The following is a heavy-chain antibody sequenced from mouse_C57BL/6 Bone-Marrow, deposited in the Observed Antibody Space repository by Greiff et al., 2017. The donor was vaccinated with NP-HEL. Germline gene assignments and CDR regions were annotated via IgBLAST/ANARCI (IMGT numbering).Heavy chain of an antibody. D-gene: IGHD2-4*01. CDR1: GYSITSGYY. CDR3: ARNYDYDPYYFDY. Sequence: EVQRVESGPGLVKPSQSLSLTCSVTGYSITSGYYWNWIRQFPGNKLEWMGYISYDGSNNYNPSLKNRISITRDTSKNQFFLKLNSVTTEDTATYYCARNYDYDPYYFDYWGQGTTLTVSS. CDR2: ISYDGSN. V-gene: IGHV3-6*01. J-gene: IGHJ2*01.